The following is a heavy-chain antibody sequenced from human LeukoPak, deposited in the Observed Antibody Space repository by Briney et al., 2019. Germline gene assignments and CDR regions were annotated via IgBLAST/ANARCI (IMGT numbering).Heavy chain of an antibody. V-gene: IGHV4-39*01. D-gene: IGHD3-3*01. CDR3: ARLTGRFWSGYYTDGAFDI. J-gene: IGHJ3*02. CDR2: IYYSGST. Sequence: SETLSLTCTVSGGSISSSSYYWGWIRQPPGTGLEWIGSIYYSGSTYYNPSLKSRVTISVDTSKNQFSLKLSSVTAADTAVYYCARLTGRFWSGYYTDGAFDIWGQGTMVTVSS. CDR1: GGSISSSSYY.